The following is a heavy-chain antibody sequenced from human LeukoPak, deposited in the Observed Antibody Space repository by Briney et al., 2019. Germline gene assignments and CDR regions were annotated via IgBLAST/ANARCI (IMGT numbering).Heavy chain of an antibody. J-gene: IGHJ6*03. CDR3: ARSGVSNSYYYYYYYMDV. V-gene: IGHV4-61*02. CDR1: GGSISSGSYY. Sequence: SETLSLTCTVSGGSISSGSYYWSWIRQPAGKGLEWIGRIYTSGSTNYNPSLKSRVTISVDTSKNQFSLKLSSVTAADTAVYYCARSGVSNSYYYYYYYMDVWGKGTTVTVSS. D-gene: IGHD4-11*01. CDR2: IYTSGST.